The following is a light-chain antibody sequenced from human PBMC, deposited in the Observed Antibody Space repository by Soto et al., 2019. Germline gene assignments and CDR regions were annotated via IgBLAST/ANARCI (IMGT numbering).Light chain of an antibody. CDR2: KAS. CDR1: QSISSW. J-gene: IGKJ1*01. Sequence: DIQMTQSPSTLSASVGDRVTITCLASQSISSWLTWYQQKPGKAPKLLIYKASSLESGVPSRFSGSGSGTEFTLTISSLHPDDFATYYCQQYNSYPWTVGQGTKVEIK. CDR3: QQYNSYPWT. V-gene: IGKV1-5*03.